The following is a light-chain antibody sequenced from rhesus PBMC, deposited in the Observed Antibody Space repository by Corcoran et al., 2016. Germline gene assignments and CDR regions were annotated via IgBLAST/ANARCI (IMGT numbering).Light chain of an antibody. J-gene: IGKJ3*01. Sequence: DIQMTQSPSSLSASVGDTVTITCRASQSISSWLAWYQPKPGKAPKHLIYKASSLQSGGPSRFSGSGSGTDFTLTISSLQSEDFATYYFQQYSSSPFTFGPGTKLDIK. CDR1: QSISSW. CDR2: KAS. CDR3: QQYSSSPFT. V-gene: IGKV1-22*01.